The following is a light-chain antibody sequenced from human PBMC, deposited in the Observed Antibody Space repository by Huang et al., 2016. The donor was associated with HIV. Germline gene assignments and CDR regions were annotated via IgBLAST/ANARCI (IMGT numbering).Light chain of an antibody. V-gene: IGKV4-1*01. CDR2: GAS. CDR3: QQHYTTPWT. CDR1: QSVLYSSNNQSY. Sequence: DIVMTQSPDSLAVSLGERATINCKSSQSVLYSSNNQSYLAWYQQKPGQSPKLFIYGASIREAGVPDRFSGSGSGTDFSLTISSLQAEDVAVYYCQQHYTTPWTFGQGTKVEIK. J-gene: IGKJ1*01.